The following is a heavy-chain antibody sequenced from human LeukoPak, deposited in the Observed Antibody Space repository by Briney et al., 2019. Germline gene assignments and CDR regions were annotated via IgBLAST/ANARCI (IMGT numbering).Heavy chain of an antibody. Sequence: SETVSLTCSVSGYSISSGFYWGWIRQSPGMGLQWLGSIFHRGTTFYNPSLKSRITISLDTSLNQFSLNLDSVTAADTAIYYCARGYHGSGSDYEGGWFDPWGQGTLVTVSS. CDR2: IFHRGTT. CDR3: ARGYHGSGSDYEGGWFDP. D-gene: IGHD3-10*01. CDR1: GYSISSGFY. J-gene: IGHJ5*02. V-gene: IGHV4-38-2*02.